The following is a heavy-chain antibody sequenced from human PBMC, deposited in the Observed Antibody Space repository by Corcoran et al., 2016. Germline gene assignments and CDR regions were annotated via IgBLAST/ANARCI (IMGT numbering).Heavy chain of an antibody. J-gene: IGHJ5*02. CDR1: GDSVSSNSAA. D-gene: IGHD3-22*01. CDR3: ARDYYDSSGYLKLYNWFDP. Sequence: QVQLQQSGPGLVKPSQTLSLTCAISGDSVSSNSAAWNWIRQSPSRGLEWLGRTYYRSKWYNDYAVSVKSRITINPDTSKNQFSLQPNSVTPEDTAVYYCARDYYDSSGYLKLYNWFDPWGQGTLVTVSS. CDR2: TYYRSKWYN. V-gene: IGHV6-1*01.